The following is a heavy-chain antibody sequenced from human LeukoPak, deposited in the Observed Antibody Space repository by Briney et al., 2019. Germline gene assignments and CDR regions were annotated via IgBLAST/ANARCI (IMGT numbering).Heavy chain of an antibody. D-gene: IGHD2/OR15-2a*01. J-gene: IGHJ6*04. CDR3: SRWRVPTTTVFYYGMDV. V-gene: IGHV4-59*01. CDR1: GGSISGYF. CDR2: IYYSGST. Sequence: SETLSLTCTVSGGSISGYFWSWIRQPPGKELEWIGYIYYSGSTNYSPSLKSRVTISVDTSKNQFSLKLSSVTAADTAVYFCSRWRVPTTTVFYYGMDVWGKGTTVTVTS.